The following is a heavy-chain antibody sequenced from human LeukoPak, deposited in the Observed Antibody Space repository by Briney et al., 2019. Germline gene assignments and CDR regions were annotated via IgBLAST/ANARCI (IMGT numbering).Heavy chain of an antibody. D-gene: IGHD3-9*01. CDR1: GFTFSSYA. CDR2: ISGSGGNT. V-gene: IGHV3-23*01. Sequence: PEGSLRLSCAASGFTFSSYAMGWVRQAPGRGLDWVSVISGSGGNTYYADSVKGRFTISRDNSKNTLYLQMNSLRAEDTAVYYCAKGNILTGYPIDYWGQGTLVTVSS. CDR3: AKGNILTGYPIDY. J-gene: IGHJ4*02.